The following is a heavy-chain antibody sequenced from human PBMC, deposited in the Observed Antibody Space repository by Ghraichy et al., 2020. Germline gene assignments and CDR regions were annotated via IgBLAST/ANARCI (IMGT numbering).Heavy chain of an antibody. CDR3: AKGSCCTGGSCYAETGEYDGVDG. J-gene: IGHJ6*02. Sequence: GGSLRLSCEVSGFTFDNHAMHWVRHVPGKGLEWLSLISGDGVNTYYGDSVKGRFTISRDNNKNSLFLQMNRLTTADTALYYCAKGSCCTGGSCYAETGEYDGVDGWGQGTPVTVSS. D-gene: IGHD2-15*01. CDR1: GFTFDNHA. CDR2: ISGDGVNT. V-gene: IGHV3-43*02.